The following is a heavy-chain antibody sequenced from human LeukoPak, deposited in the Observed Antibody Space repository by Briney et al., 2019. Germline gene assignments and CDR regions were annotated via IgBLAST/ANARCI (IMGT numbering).Heavy chain of an antibody. CDR2: ISDSGGST. CDR3: AKAAMVATSDFDY. Sequence: GGSLRLSCAASVFTFSSYAMSWVRQAPGQGLEWVSAISDSGGSTYYADSVKGRFTISRDNSKNTLYLQMNSLRAEDTAVYYCAKAAMVATSDFDYWGQGTLVTVSS. CDR1: VFTFSSYA. V-gene: IGHV3-23*01. J-gene: IGHJ4*02. D-gene: IGHD5-12*01.